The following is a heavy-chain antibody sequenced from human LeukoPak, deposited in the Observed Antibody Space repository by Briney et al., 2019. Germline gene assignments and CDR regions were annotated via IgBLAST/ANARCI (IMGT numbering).Heavy chain of an antibody. D-gene: IGHD4-11*01. CDR3: ATRLQHHFDY. J-gene: IGHJ4*02. CDR2: ISSSSGYI. Sequence: GGSLRLSCAASGFTFSSYSMNWVRQAPGKGLEWVSSISSSSGYIYYADSVKGRFTISRDDSLNTLYLQMNSLRAEDTAVYYCATRLQHHFDYWGQGTQVTVSS. V-gene: IGHV3-21*04. CDR1: GFTFSSYS.